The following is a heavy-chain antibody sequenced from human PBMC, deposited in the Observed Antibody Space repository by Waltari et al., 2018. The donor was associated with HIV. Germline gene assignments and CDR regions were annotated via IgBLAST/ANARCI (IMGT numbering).Heavy chain of an antibody. D-gene: IGHD3-10*01. J-gene: IGHJ6*02. V-gene: IGHV4-34*01. CDR1: GGSFSGYY. CDR2: INHSGST. CDR3: ARGNYGSGSYYLPYYYYGMDV. Sequence: QVQLQQWGAGLLKPSETLSLTCAVYGGSFSGYYWSWIRQPPGNGPEWIGEINHSGSTNYKSSLKSRVTISVDTSKNQFSLKLSSVTAADTAVYYCARGNYGSGSYYLPYYYYGMDVWGQGTTVTVSS.